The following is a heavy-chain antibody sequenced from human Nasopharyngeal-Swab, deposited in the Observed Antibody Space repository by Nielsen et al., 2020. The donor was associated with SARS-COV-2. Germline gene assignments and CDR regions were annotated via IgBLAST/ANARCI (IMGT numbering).Heavy chain of an antibody. CDR2: ISSSGSTI. D-gene: IGHD3-10*01. CDR3: ASLLWFGELPSDYYYYGMDV. CDR1: GFTFSDYY. Sequence: GESLNPSCASSGFTFSDYYMSWIRQSPEKGLEWVSYISSSGSTIYYADSVKGLFTISRNNAKNSLYLQMNSLRAEDTAVYYCASLLWFGELPSDYYYYGMDVWGQGTTVTVSS. V-gene: IGHV3-11*04. J-gene: IGHJ6*02.